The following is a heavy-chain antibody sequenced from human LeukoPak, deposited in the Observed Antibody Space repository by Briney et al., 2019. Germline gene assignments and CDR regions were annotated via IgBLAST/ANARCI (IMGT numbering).Heavy chain of an antibody. D-gene: IGHD3-9*01. Sequence: TGGSQRLSCAASRFTFSNYAMSWVRQAPGKGLEWVSAISGSGGSTYYADSVKGRFTISRDNSKNTLYLQMNSLRAEDTAIYYCASLSGFADAFDIWGQGTMVTVSS. J-gene: IGHJ3*02. CDR2: ISGSGGST. CDR1: RFTFSNYA. CDR3: ASLSGFADAFDI. V-gene: IGHV3-23*01.